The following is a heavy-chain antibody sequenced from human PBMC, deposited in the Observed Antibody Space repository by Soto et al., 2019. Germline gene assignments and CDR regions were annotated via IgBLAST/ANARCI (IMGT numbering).Heavy chain of an antibody. CDR3: VRTSLVVAAATREDY. CDR1: GSIFRGYG. V-gene: IGHV3-33*01. Sequence: GGSLRLSCAASGSIFRGYGMHWVRQAPGKGLEWVAVIRYDGSNINYADSVMGRFTISRDNSKNTLYLQMNSLRAEDTAVYYCVRTSLVVAAATREDYWGQGTLVTVSS. J-gene: IGHJ4*02. D-gene: IGHD2-15*01. CDR2: IRYDGSNI.